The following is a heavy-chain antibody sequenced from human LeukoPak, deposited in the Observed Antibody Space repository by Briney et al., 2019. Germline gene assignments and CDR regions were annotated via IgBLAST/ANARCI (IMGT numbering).Heavy chain of an antibody. CDR1: GYTFTGYY. D-gene: IGHD6-13*01. CDR3: AREVAAAGTGHHFDY. Sequence: AASVKVSCKASGYTFTGYYMHWVRQAPGQGLEWMGWINPNSGGTNYAQKFQGRVTMTRDTSISTAYMELSRLRSDDTAVYYCAREVAAAGTGHHFDYWGQGPLVTVSS. J-gene: IGHJ4*02. V-gene: IGHV1-2*02. CDR2: INPNSGGT.